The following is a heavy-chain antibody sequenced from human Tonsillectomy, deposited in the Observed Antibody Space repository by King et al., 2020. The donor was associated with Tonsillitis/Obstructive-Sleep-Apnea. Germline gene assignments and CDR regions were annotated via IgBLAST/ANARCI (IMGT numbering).Heavy chain of an antibody. CDR3: APAGPTTVTTPPEYVQH. CDR1: GFTFSSYS. CDR2: ISSSSSYI. J-gene: IGHJ1*01. Sequence: VQLVESGGGLVKPGGSLRLSCAASGFTFSSYSMNWVRQAPGKGLEWVSCISSSSSYIYYADSVKGRFTISRDNAKNSLYLQMNSLRAEDTAVYYCAPAGPTTVTTPPEYVQHWGQGTLVTVSS. V-gene: IGHV3-21*01. D-gene: IGHD4-17*01.